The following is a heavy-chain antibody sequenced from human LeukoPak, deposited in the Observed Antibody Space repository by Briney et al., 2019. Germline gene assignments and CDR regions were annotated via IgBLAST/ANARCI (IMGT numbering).Heavy chain of an antibody. CDR3: ARDPYSGSYYGFDY. J-gene: IGHJ4*02. CDR1: GFTFSHFE. CDR2: ISSSGNTI. Sequence: GGSLRLSCAASGFTFSHFEMNWVRQAPGKGLEWVSYISSSGNTIYYADSVKGRFTISRDNAKNSLYLQMNSLRAEDTAVYYCARDPYSGSYYGFDYWGQGTLVTVSS. D-gene: IGHD1-26*01. V-gene: IGHV3-48*03.